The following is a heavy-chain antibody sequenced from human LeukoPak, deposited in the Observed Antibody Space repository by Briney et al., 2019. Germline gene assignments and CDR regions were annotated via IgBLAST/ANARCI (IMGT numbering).Heavy chain of an antibody. CDR1: GFTFSSFA. Sequence: PGGSLGLSCEASGFTFSSFAMSWVPKPPGKGLEWVSTFRGSGSSTYCADSVKGRFTISRENSKNTLYLQMNSLRAEDTAVYYVAKGGYSYCSDGTCYVDYCGQGTLVTVSS. J-gene: IGHJ4*02. V-gene: IGHV3-23*01. D-gene: IGHD2-15*01. CDR3: AKGGYSYCSDGTCYVDY. CDR2: FRGSGSST.